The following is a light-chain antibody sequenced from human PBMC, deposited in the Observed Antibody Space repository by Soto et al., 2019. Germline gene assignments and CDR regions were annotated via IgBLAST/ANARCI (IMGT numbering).Light chain of an antibody. CDR3: QTWSTDIRV. J-gene: IGLJ3*02. CDR1: SGHNSYA. V-gene: IGLV4-69*01. Sequence: QSVLTQPPSASASLGASVKLTCTLSSGHNSYAIAWHQQQPEKGPRYLMKLNSDGSHSKGDGIPDRFSGSSSGAERYLTISSLQSEYEADYYCQTWSTDIRVFGGGPKLTVL. CDR2: LNSDGSH.